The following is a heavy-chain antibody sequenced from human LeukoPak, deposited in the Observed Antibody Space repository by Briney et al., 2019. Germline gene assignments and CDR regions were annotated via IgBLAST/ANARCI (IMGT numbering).Heavy chain of an antibody. CDR2: INPNSGGT. J-gene: IGHJ4*02. CDR1: GYTFTGYY. Sequence: ASVKVSCKASGYTFTGYYMHWVRQAPGQGLEWMGWINPNSGGTNYAQKFQGRVTITRNTSISTAYMELSSLRSEDTAVYYCARRGGYCSGGSCYHLGYWGQGTLVTVSS. CDR3: ARRGGYCSGGSCYHLGY. D-gene: IGHD2-15*01. V-gene: IGHV1-2*02.